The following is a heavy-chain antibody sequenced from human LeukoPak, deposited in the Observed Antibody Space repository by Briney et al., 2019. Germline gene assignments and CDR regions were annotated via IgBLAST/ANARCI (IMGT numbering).Heavy chain of an antibody. D-gene: IGHD1-26*01. J-gene: IGHJ3*02. CDR3: ARDREPNGSLDAFDI. V-gene: IGHV3-21*01. CDR2: ISSSSSYI. Sequence: PGGSLRLSCAASGFTFSSYSMNWVRQAPGKGLEWVSPISSSSSYIYYADSVKGRFTISRDNAKNSLYLQMNSLRAEDTAVYYCARDREPNGSLDAFDIWGQGTMVTVSS. CDR1: GFTFSSYS.